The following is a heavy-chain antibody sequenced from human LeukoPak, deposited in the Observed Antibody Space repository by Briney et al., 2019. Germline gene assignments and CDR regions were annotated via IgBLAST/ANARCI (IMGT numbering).Heavy chain of an antibody. D-gene: IGHD3-16*01. V-gene: IGHV3-21*01. CDR1: GFDFNYYD. Sequence: GSLRLSCVASGFDFNYYDMNWVRQAPGKGLEWVSSISSKSTYIDSADSTKGRFTISRDNANNSAFLQMSSLRPEDTAVYYCARRGGLSSGRGFDHWGQGTLVTVSS. J-gene: IGHJ4*02. CDR3: ARRGGLSSGRGFDH. CDR2: ISSKSTYI.